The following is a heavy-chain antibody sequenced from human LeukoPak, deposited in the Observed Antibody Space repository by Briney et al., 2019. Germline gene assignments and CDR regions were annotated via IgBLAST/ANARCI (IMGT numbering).Heavy chain of an antibody. Sequence: GGSLRLSCAASGFIFSNYGMNWVRQAPGKGLEWVAAISASGSATSYADSVRGRFTISRDNSKSTTYLQMNSLRAEDTAVFYCAKDWAAVGATGGFDYWGQGTLVTVSS. D-gene: IGHD1-26*01. CDR1: GFIFSNYG. J-gene: IGHJ4*02. CDR3: AKDWAAVGATGGFDY. CDR2: ISASGSAT. V-gene: IGHV3-23*01.